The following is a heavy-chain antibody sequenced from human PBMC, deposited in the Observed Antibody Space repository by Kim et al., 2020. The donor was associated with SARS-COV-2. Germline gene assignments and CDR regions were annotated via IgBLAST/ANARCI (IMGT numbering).Heavy chain of an antibody. CDR3: ARDPVPLWFGETEGDY. D-gene: IGHD3-10*01. Sequence: SETLSLTCTVSGGSISSSSYYWGWIRQPPGKGLEWIGSIYYSGSTYYNPSLKSRVTISVDTSKNQFSLKLSSVTAADTAVYYCARDPVPLWFGETEGDYWGQGTLVTVSS. CDR1: GGSISSSSYY. CDR2: IYYSGST. J-gene: IGHJ4*02. V-gene: IGHV4-39*07.